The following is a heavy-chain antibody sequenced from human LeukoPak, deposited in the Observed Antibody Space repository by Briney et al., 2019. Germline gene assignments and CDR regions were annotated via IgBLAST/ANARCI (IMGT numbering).Heavy chain of an antibody. CDR3: ARDGGYSSSWPYYYYGMDV. Sequence: SETLSLTCTVSGGSISSYYWSWIRQPPGKGLEWIGYIYYSGSTNYNPSLKSRVTISVDTSKNQFSLKLSSVTAADTAVYYCARDGGYSSSWPYYYYGMDVWGRGTTVTVFS. D-gene: IGHD6-13*01. J-gene: IGHJ6*02. CDR1: GGSISSYY. CDR2: IYYSGST. V-gene: IGHV4-59*01.